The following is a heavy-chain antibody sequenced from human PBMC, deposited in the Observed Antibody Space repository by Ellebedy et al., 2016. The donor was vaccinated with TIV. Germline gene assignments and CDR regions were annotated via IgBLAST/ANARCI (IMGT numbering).Heavy chain of an antibody. CDR1: GFPFSSYA. Sequence: GESLKISCAATGFPFSSYAMNWVRQAPGKGLEWVSGITGSDDSPYYADSVKARFTISRDNSKNTLYLQMDSLSPEDTAVYYCATGWSCDYWGQGTLVTVSS. CDR2: ITGSDDSP. J-gene: IGHJ4*02. CDR3: ATGWSCDY. V-gene: IGHV3-23*01.